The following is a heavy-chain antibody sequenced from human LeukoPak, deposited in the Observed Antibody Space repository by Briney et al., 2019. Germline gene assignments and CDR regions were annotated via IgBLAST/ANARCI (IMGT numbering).Heavy chain of an antibody. CDR3: ARGRHYFGSGTFNYFDP. D-gene: IGHD3-10*01. CDR2: ISSSGSTI. V-gene: IGHV3-48*03. J-gene: IGHJ5*02. Sequence: GGPLRLSCAASGFTFSSYEMNWVRQAPGKGLEWLSYISSSGSTIYYADSVKGRFTISRDNAKDSLYLQMNSLRAEDTAVYYCARGRHYFGSGTFNYFDPWGQGILVTVSS. CDR1: GFTFSSYE.